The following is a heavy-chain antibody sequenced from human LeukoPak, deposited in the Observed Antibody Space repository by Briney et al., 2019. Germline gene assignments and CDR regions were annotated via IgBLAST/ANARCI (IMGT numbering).Heavy chain of an antibody. D-gene: IGHD1-26*01. CDR1: GYTFTSYG. V-gene: IGHV1-18*01. J-gene: IGHJ4*02. CDR2: ISAYNGNT. Sequence: GASVKVSCKASGYTFTSYGITWVRQAPGQGLEWMGWISAYNGNTNYAQNLHGRVTMTTDTSTSTAYMELRSLRSDDSAVYYCARGARIVGARDLDYWGQGTLVTASS. CDR3: ARGARIVGARDLDY.